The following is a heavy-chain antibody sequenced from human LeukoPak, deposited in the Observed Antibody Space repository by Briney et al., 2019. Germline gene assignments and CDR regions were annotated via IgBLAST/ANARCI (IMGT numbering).Heavy chain of an antibody. CDR3: ARWGGINLDTDFDY. D-gene: IGHD3-16*01. CDR1: GYTFTSYG. J-gene: IGHJ4*02. Sequence: ASVKVSCKASGYTFTSYGISWVRQAPGQGLEWMGWISAYNGNTNYAQKLQGRVTMTTDTSTSTAYMELSSLRSEDTAVYYCARWGGINLDTDFDYWGQGTLVTVSS. CDR2: ISAYNGNT. V-gene: IGHV1-18*01.